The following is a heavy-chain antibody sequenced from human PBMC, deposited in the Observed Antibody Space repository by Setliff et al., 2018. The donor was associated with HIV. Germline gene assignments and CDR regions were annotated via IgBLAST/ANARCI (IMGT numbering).Heavy chain of an antibody. V-gene: IGHV4-39*01. D-gene: IGHD3-3*01. Sequence: SETLSLTCTVSGGSINSTSYYWGWIRQPPGNGLEWIGSIYHTGSTYYKPSLKSRVTISVDTSASTAYMELSSLRSEDTAVYYCARSIVPVASGYYYFEYWGQGTLVTVSS. CDR3: ARSIVPVASGYYYFEY. CDR1: GGSINSTSYY. J-gene: IGHJ4*02. CDR2: IYHTGST.